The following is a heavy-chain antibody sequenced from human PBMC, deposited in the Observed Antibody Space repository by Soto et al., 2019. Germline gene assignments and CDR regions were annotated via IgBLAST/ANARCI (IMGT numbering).Heavy chain of an antibody. CDR1: GGSISSSSYY. J-gene: IGHJ6*02. D-gene: IGHD3-10*01. Sequence: LSLTCTVSGGSISSSSYYWGWIRQPPGKGLEWIGSIYYSGSTYYNPSLKSRVTISVDTSKNQFSLKLSSVTAADTAVYYCASYGFYSYYGMDVWGQGTTVTVSS. CDR2: IYYSGST. CDR3: ASYGFYSYYGMDV. V-gene: IGHV4-39*01.